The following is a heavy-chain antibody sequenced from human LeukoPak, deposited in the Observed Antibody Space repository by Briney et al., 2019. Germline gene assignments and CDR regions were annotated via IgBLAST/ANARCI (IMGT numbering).Heavy chain of an antibody. V-gene: IGHV4-4*07. J-gene: IGHJ4*02. CDR2: IYTTGRT. D-gene: IGHD3-16*02. CDR3: ARAGYTISSYRFDY. Sequence: SETLSLTCSVAGGSISSYWWSWIRQPAGKGLEFIGRIYTTGRTNYNPSLKSRVSMSVDTSKNKFSLELRSVTAADTAVYFCARAGYTISSYRFDYWGQGALVTVSS. CDR1: GGSISSYW.